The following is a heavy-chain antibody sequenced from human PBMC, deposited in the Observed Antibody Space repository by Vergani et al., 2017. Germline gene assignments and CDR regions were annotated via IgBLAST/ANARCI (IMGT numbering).Heavy chain of an antibody. CDR2: ISSNGGST. CDR1: GFTFSSYA. V-gene: IGHV3-64*01. D-gene: IGHD3-10*01. CDR3: ARITRGLFDY. Sequence: EVQLVESGGGLVQPGGSLRLSCAASGFTFSSYAMHWVRQAPGKGLEYVSAISSNGGSTYYANSVKGRFTIARDNSKNTLYLQMGSLRAEDMAVYYCARITRGLFDYWNQGTLVTVSS. J-gene: IGHJ4*02.